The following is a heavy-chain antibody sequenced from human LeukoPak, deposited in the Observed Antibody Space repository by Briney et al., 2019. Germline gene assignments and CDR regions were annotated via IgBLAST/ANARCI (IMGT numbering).Heavy chain of an antibody. CDR1: LYTFTDHL. J-gene: IGHJ4*02. Sequence: ASVPVSCKTSLYTFTDHLMHGVRPAPGQGLEWMVRVDPKSGGTIYAQTFQGRVAMTSDTSTSTASMEMSSLKSDDTAVYYCATETWYFASWGQGTLVTVSS. CDR2: VDPKSGGT. D-gene: IGHD1-14*01. CDR3: ATETWYFAS. V-gene: IGHV1-2*02.